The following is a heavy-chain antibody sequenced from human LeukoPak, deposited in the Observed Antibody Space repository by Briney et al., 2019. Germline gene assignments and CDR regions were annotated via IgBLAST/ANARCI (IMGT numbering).Heavy chain of an antibody. CDR1: GFTFDDYA. Sequence: PGRSLRLSRAASGFTFDDYAMHWVRQAPGKGLEWVSGIKWNSGSIGYADSVKGRFTISRDNAKNSLYLQMNSLRAEDTALYYCAKDTGVVTAIDAFDYWGQGTLVTVSS. J-gene: IGHJ4*02. CDR3: AKDTGVVTAIDAFDY. V-gene: IGHV3-9*01. D-gene: IGHD2-21*02. CDR2: IKWNSGSI.